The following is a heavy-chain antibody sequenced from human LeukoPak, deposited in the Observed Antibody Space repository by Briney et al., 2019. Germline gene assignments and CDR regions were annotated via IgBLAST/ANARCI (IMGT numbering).Heavy chain of an antibody. Sequence: SETLSLTCTVSGGSISSSSYYWGWIRQPPGKGLEWIGSIYYSGSTYYNPPLKSRVTISVDTSKNQFSLKLSSVTAADTAVYYCARRSIVGATTGNWFDPWGQGTLVTVSS. CDR2: IYYSGST. CDR3: ARRSIVGATTGNWFDP. J-gene: IGHJ5*02. CDR1: GGSISSSSYY. D-gene: IGHD1-26*01. V-gene: IGHV4-39*01.